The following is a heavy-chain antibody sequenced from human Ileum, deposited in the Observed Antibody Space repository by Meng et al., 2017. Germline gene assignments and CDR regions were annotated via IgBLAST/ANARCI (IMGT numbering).Heavy chain of an antibody. J-gene: IGHJ4*02. D-gene: IGHD7-27*01. CDR3: ARRTGEVDLLDY. CDR2: ICYSGNT. V-gene: IGHV4-39*01. CDR1: GGSISSSSHC. Sequence: QLQLQESGSGRVKPSETLSLMCTVSGGSISSSSHCCDWIRQPPGKGLEWIGSICYSGNTYYNPSLKSRVSMSVDTSKKQISLKLNSVTAADTAVYYCARRTGEVDLLDYWGQGTLVTVSS.